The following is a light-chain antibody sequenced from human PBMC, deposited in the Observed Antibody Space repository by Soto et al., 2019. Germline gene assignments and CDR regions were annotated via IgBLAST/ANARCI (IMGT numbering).Light chain of an antibody. Sequence: DIQMTQSPSFLSASVGDRVTITCQASQDITNYLNWYQQKPGKAPKLLIYDASNLETGVPSRFSGSGSGTDFTLTISSLQPEGIATYYCQEYDYLPPYTFGQGTKLEIK. V-gene: IGKV1-33*01. CDR2: DAS. CDR3: QEYDYLPPYT. J-gene: IGKJ2*01. CDR1: QDITNY.